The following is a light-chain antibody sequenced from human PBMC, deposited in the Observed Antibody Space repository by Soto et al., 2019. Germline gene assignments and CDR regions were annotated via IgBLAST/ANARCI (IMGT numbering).Light chain of an antibody. CDR2: SNN. Sequence: QAVVTQPPSASGTPGQRVTISCSGSGSNIGSNTVDWYQQLPGTAPKLLIYSNNQRPSVVPDRLSGSKSGTSVSLAISGLQSEDEADYYCAAWDDSLNGRLFGTGTQLTVL. V-gene: IGLV1-44*01. J-gene: IGLJ1*01. CDR3: AAWDDSLNGRL. CDR1: GSNIGSNT.